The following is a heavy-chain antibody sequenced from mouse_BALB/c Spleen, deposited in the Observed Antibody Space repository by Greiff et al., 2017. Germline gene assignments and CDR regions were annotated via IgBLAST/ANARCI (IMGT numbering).Heavy chain of an antibody. CDR1: GFTFSSYG. V-gene: IGHV5-6*01. J-gene: IGHJ4*01. D-gene: IGHD2-3*01. CDR3: ARNYDGYYVGAMDY. CDR2: ISSGGSYT. Sequence: EVQLVESGGDLVKPGGSLKLSCAASGFTFSSYGMSWVRQTPDKRLEWVATISSGGSYTYYPDSVKGRFTISRDNAKNTLYLQMSSLKSEDTAMYYCARNYDGYYVGAMDYWGQGTSVTVSS.